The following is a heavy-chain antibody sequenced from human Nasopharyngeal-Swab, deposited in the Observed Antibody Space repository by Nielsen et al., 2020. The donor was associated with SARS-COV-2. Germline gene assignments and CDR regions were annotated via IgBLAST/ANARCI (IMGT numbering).Heavy chain of an antibody. J-gene: IGHJ6*03. CDR2: INHSGST. CDR3: ARGLSGIVPAPILGLGPYYSYYYMDV. V-gene: IGHV4-34*01. D-gene: IGHD2-2*01. CDR1: GGSFTSYY. Sequence: SETLSLTCVVYGGSFTSYYWGWIRQPPGKGLEGIAEINHSGSTNYNPSLKSRVTISVDTSKNQFSLKLSSVTAADTAVYYCARGLSGIVPAPILGLGPYYSYYYMDVWGKGTTVTVSS.